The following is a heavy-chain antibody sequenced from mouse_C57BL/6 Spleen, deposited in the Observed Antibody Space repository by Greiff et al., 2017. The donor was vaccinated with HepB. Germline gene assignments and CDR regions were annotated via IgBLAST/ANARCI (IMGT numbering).Heavy chain of an antibody. J-gene: IGHJ4*01. CDR3: ASAGYYGSSYGENAMDY. CDR2: IHPNSGST. V-gene: IGHV1-64*01. Sequence: VQLQQPGAELVKPGASVKLSCKASGYTFTSYWMHWVKQRPGQGLEWIGMIHPNSGSTNYNEKFKSKATLTVDKSSSTAYMQLSSLTSEDSAVSYCASAGYYGSSYGENAMDYWGQGTSVTVSS. CDR1: GYTFTSYW. D-gene: IGHD1-1*01.